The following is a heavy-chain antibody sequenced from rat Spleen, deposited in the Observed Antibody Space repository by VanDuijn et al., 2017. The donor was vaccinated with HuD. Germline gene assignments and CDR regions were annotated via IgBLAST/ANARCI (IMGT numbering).Heavy chain of an antibody. CDR2: ISYDGSST. J-gene: IGHJ2*01. CDR3: ARGYTLDY. V-gene: IGHV5-29*01. CDR1: GFTFSDYA. D-gene: IGHD1-11*01. Sequence: EVQLVESGGGLVQPGRSLKLSCVASGFTFSDYAMAWVRQAPTKGLEWVATISYDGSSTYYRDSVKGRFTISRDNAKSTLYLQMDSLRSEDTATYYCARGYTLDYWGQGVMVTVSS.